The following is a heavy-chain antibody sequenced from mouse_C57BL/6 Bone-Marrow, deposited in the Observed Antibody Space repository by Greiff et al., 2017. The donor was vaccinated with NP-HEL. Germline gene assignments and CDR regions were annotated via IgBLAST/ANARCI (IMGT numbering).Heavy chain of an antibody. CDR3: TRGSAYPLYWYFDV. V-gene: IGHV6-6*01. CDR1: GFTFSDAW. CDR2: IRNKANNHAT. J-gene: IGHJ1*03. Sequence: EVKLMASGGGLVQPGGSMKLSCAASGFTFSDAWMDWVRQSPEKGLEWVAEIRNKANNHATYYAESVKGRFTISRDDSKSSVYLQMNSLRAEDTGIYYCTRGSAYPLYWYFDVWGTGTTVTVSS.